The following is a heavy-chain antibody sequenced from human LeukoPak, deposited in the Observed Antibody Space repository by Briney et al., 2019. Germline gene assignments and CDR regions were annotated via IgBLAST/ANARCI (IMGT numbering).Heavy chain of an antibody. Sequence: GGSLRLSCAASGFTFSSYAMHWVRQAPGKGLEWVAVISYDGSNKYYADSVKGRFTISRDNSKNTLYLQMNSLRAEDTAVYYCAKDLAHYSTQTSYYYYYMDVWGKGTTVTISS. CDR1: GFTFSSYA. V-gene: IGHV3-30*04. J-gene: IGHJ6*03. CDR3: AKDLAHYSTQTSYYYYYMDV. CDR2: ISYDGSNK. D-gene: IGHD4-11*01.